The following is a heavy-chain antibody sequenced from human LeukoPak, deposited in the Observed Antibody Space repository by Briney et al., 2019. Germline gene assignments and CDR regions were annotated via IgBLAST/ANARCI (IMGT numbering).Heavy chain of an antibody. D-gene: IGHD4-17*01. CDR1: GGSISSSSYY. Sequence: PSETLSLTCTVSGGSISSSSYYWGWIRQPPEKGLEWIAYMYNSGSTNYNPSLKSRVTISIDTSKNQFSLKLSSLTAADTAIYYCARGIESYGDYGYWGQGILVTVSS. J-gene: IGHJ4*02. CDR3: ARGIESYGDYGY. V-gene: IGHV4-61*05. CDR2: MYNSGST.